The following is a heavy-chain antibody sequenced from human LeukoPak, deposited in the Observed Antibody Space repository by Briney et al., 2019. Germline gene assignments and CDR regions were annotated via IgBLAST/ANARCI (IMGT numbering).Heavy chain of an antibody. CDR2: VYYSGNT. D-gene: IGHD5-18*01. Sequence: PSETLSLTCTVSGGSISSYYWSWLRQTPGKGLEWIGYVYYSGNTNYNPSLKSRITISIDTSKNQFSLKLSSVTAADTAVYHCARVGYSYGFDCWGQGTLVTVSS. CDR3: ARVGYSYGFDC. CDR1: GGSISSYY. J-gene: IGHJ4*02. V-gene: IGHV4-59*08.